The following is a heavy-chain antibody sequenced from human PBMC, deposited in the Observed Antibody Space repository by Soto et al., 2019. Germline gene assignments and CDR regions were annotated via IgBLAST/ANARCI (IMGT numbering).Heavy chain of an antibody. CDR1: GGSISSYY. CDR2: IYYSGST. D-gene: IGHD6-19*01. CDR3: ARTRYSSGFYDAFDL. J-gene: IGHJ3*01. V-gene: IGHV4-59*12. Sequence: SETLSLTCTVSGGSISSYYWSWIRQPPGKGLEWIGYIYYSGSTNYNPSLKSRVTISVDTSKNQFSLKLSSVTAADTAVYYCARTRYSSGFYDAFDLWGQGTMVTVSS.